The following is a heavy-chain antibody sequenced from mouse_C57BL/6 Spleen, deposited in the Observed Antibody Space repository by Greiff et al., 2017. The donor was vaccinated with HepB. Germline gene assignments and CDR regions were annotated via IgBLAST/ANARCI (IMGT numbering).Heavy chain of an antibody. CDR3: AGGATTVVAVDYAMDY. J-gene: IGHJ4*01. CDR1: GFNIKNTY. CDR2: IDPANGNT. Sequence: EVQLQQSVAELVRPGASVKLSCTASGFNIKNTYMHWVKQRPEQGLEWIGRIDPANGNTKYAPKFQGKATITADTSSITAYLQLSSLTSEDTAIYYCAGGATTVVAVDYAMDYWGQGTSVTVSS. V-gene: IGHV14-3*01. D-gene: IGHD1-1*01.